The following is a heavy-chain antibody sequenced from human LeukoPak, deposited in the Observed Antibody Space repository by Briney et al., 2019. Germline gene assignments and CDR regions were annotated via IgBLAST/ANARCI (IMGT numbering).Heavy chain of an antibody. J-gene: IGHJ4*02. CDR1: GFTFSSYA. V-gene: IGHV3-23*01. D-gene: IGHD3-9*01. CDR3: AKMNVLTGYYTPNFDF. CDR2: VSGSGSST. Sequence: GGSLRLSCAASGFTFSSYAMSWARQAPRKGLEWVSVVSGSGSSTDYADSVKGRFTISRDNSKNTLYLQMSSLSAEDTAVYYCAKMNVLTGYYTPNFDFWGQGTLVTVSS.